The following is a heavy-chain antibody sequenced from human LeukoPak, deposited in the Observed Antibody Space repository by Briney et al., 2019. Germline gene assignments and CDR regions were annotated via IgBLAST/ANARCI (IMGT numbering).Heavy chain of an antibody. V-gene: IGHV4-59*01. D-gene: IGHD3-22*01. J-gene: IGHJ3*01. Sequence: SETLSLTCIVSGGSISSYYWSWIRQPPGKGLEWIGYIYYSGGTNYNPSLKSRVTISVDTSKNQFSLKLTSVTAADTAVYYCARISGSGYNSRGAFDVWGQGTMVTVSS. CDR1: GGSISSYY. CDR2: IYYSGGT. CDR3: ARISGSGYNSRGAFDV.